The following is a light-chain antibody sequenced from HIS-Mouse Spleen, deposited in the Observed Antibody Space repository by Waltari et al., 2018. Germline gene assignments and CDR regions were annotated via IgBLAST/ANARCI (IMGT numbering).Light chain of an antibody. V-gene: IGLV3-10*01. CDR1: ASPKKY. CDR2: EDS. J-gene: IGLJ2*01. Sequence: SYEPTQTPSVSVSPGQTARITCSGDASPKKYAYWYQQKSGQAPVLVIYEDSKRPSGIPERFSGSSSGTMATLTISGAQVEDEADYYCYSTDSSGNHRVFGGGTKLTVL. CDR3: YSTDSSGNHRV.